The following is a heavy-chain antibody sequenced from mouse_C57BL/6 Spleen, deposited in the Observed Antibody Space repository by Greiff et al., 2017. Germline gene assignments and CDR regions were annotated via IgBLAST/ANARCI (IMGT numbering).Heavy chain of an antibody. CDR3: AKGPLGY. CDR2: ISSGSSTI. CDR1: GFTFSDYG. Sequence: EVKVEESGGGLVKPGGSLKLSCAASGFTFSDYGMHWVRQAPEKGLEWVAYISSGSSTIYYADTVKGRFTISRDNAKNTLFLQMTSLRSEDTAMYYCAKGPLGYWGQGTTLTVSS. J-gene: IGHJ2*01. D-gene: IGHD2-10*02. V-gene: IGHV5-17*01.